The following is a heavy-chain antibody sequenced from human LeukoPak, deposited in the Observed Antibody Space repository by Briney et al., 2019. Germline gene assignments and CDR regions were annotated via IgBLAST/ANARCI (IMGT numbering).Heavy chain of an antibody. V-gene: IGHV3-11*04. D-gene: IGHD3-10*01. CDR2: ISSSGSTI. J-gene: IGHJ4*02. CDR3: ARDLETHYYGSGSYLTKDY. Sequence: LSLTCTVSGYSISSGYYWGWIRQPPGKGLEWVSYISSSGSTIYYADSVKGRFTISRDNAKNSLYLQMNSLRAEDTAVYYCARDLETHYYGSGSYLTKDYWGQGTLVTVSS. CDR1: GYSISSGYY.